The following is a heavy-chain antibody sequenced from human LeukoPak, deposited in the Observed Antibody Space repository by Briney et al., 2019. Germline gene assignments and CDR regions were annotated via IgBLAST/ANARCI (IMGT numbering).Heavy chain of an antibody. CDR3: AKGDDILTGYLSYFDY. D-gene: IGHD3-9*01. J-gene: IGHJ4*02. V-gene: IGHV3-23*01. Sequence: PGGSQRLSCAASGFTFRTYAMNWVRQAPGKGLEWVSGISGSGDNTYYADSVKGRFTISRDNSKNTLYLQMNSLRAEDTAVYYCAKGDDILTGYLSYFDYWGQGTLVTVSS. CDR2: ISGSGDNT. CDR1: GFTFRTYA.